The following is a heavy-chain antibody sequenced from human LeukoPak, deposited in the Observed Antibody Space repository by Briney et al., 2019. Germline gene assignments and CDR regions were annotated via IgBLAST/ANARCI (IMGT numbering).Heavy chain of an antibody. J-gene: IGHJ4*02. CDR2: ISGYSGKT. D-gene: IGHD3-22*01. CDR3: GRGPFYYDID. V-gene: IGHV1-18*01. CDR1: GYLFTTYG. Sequence: ASVKVSCKTSGYLFTTYGISWVRQALGQGLEWMGWISGYSGKTNYAQKLPDRGTMTTDTSTNTAYMELRSLRSDDTAVYYCGRGPFYYDIDWGQGTLITVSS.